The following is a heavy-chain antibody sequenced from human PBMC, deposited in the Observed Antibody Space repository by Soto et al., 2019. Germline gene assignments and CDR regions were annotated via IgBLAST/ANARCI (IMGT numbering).Heavy chain of an antibody. V-gene: IGHV3-7*03. J-gene: IGHJ4*02. CDR3: AKHYASGKRYFDY. D-gene: IGHD3-10*01. CDR1: GFTFSSHW. Sequence: GGSLRLSCEVSGFTFSSHWMSWVRQAPGEGLEWVASMKQDGSEINYVDSVKGRFTISRDSSKDTLYLEMNSLRAEDTAVYFCAKHYASGKRYFDYWGQGTLVTVSS. CDR2: MKQDGSEI.